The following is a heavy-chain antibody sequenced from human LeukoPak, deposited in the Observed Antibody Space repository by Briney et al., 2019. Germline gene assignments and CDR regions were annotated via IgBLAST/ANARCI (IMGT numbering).Heavy chain of an antibody. D-gene: IGHD5-18*01. CDR1: GYTFTGYY. Sequence: ASVKVSCKASGYTFTGYYMHWVRQAPGQGLEWMGWSNPNSGGTNYAQKFQGRVTMTRDTSISTAYVELSRLRSDDTAVYYCARDLVDTAMVSFDYWGQGTLVTVSS. CDR2: SNPNSGGT. J-gene: IGHJ4*02. CDR3: ARDLVDTAMVSFDY. V-gene: IGHV1-2*02.